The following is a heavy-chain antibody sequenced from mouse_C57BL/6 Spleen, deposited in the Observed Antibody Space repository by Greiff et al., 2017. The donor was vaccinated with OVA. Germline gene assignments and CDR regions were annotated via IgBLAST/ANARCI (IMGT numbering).Heavy chain of an antibody. CDR2: INPNNGGT. CDR3: ASGGLGDAWFAY. CDR1: GYTFTDYY. J-gene: IGHJ3*01. V-gene: IGHV1-26*01. Sequence: EVQLQQSGPELVKPGASVKISCKASGYTFTDYYMNWVKQSHGKSLEWIGDINPNNGGTSYNQKFKGKATLTVDKSSSTAYMELRSLTSEDSAVYYCASGGLGDAWFAYWGQGTLVTVSA.